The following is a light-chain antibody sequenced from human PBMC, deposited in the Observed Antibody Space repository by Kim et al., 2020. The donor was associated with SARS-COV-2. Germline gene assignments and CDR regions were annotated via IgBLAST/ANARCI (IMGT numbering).Light chain of an antibody. Sequence: QKVTISCTGSITNLGAGYDVHWYQQFPGRAPKLLMSHNNNRPSGVPDRFSGSKSGTSASLAITGLQAEDEADYYCQSYDSSLPASVFGGGTQLTVL. CDR1: ITNLGAGYD. J-gene: IGLJ3*02. CDR2: HNN. CDR3: QSYDSSLPASV. V-gene: IGLV1-40*01.